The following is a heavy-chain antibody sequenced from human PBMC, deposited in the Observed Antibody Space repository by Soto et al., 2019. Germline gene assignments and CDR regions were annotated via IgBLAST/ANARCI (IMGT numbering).Heavy chain of an antibody. Sequence: ASVKVSCKASGGTFSSYAISWVRQAPGQGLEWMGGIIPIFGTANYAQKFQGRVTITADESTSTAYMELSSLRSEDTAVYYCARGLGYTSDARSKQCMDVWGQGTTVTVSS. CDR1: GGTFSSYA. D-gene: IGHD5-12*01. CDR3: ARGLGYTSDARSKQCMDV. CDR2: IIPIFGTA. J-gene: IGHJ6*02. V-gene: IGHV1-69*13.